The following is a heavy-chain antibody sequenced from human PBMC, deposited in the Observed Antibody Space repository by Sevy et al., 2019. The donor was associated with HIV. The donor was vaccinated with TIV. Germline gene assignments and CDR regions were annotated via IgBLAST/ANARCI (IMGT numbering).Heavy chain of an antibody. J-gene: IGHJ4*02. V-gene: IGHV4-39*01. CDR1: GASISSSGYY. CDR2: IRYSGST. CDR3: AGPNLTYSNGWSYYDF. Sequence: SETLSLTCTVSGASISSSGYYWGWIRQPPGKGLEWIASIRYSGSTFYNPSLKSRVTISADTSKNQFSLKVNSVTAADTATYYCAGPNLTYSNGWSYYDFWGQGTVVTASS. D-gene: IGHD6-19*01.